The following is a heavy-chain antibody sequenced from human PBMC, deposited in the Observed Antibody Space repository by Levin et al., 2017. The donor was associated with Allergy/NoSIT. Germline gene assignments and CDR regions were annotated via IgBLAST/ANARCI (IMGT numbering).Heavy chain of an antibody. J-gene: IGHJ4*02. Sequence: GGSLRLSCAASGFTFSSYAMSWVRQAPGKGPEWVSAISGNGGKTYYADSVKGRFTISRDNSKNTLYLQMNSLRAEDTAVYYCAKLSPYGGDEIWGQGTLVTVSS. CDR1: GFTFSSYA. V-gene: IGHV3-23*01. CDR3: AKLSPYGGDEI. CDR2: ISGNGGKT. D-gene: IGHD4-23*01.